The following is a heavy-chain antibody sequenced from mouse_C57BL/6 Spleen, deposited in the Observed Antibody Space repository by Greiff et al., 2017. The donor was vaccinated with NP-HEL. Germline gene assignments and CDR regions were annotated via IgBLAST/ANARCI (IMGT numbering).Heavy chain of an antibody. CDR1: GFTFSSYT. V-gene: IGHV5-9*01. J-gene: IGHJ2*01. D-gene: IGHD1-2*01. CDR2: ISGGGGNT. Sequence: EVKLVESGGGLVKPGGSLKLSCAASGFTFSSYTMSWVRQTPEKRLEWVATISGGGGNTYYPDSVKGRFTISRDNAKNTLYLQMSSLRSEDTALYYCARQRTTADYFDYWGQGTTLTVSS. CDR3: ARQRTTADYFDY.